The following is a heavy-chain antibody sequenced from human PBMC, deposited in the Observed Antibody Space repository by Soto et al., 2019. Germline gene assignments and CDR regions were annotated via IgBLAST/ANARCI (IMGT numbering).Heavy chain of an antibody. CDR2: INPNSGGT. J-gene: IGHJ6*02. D-gene: IGHD3-3*01. CDR3: ARDGAYYDFWSGYSYYYYYGMDV. CDR1: GYTFTGYY. V-gene: IGHV1-2*02. Sequence: GASVKVSCKASGYTFTGYYMHWVRQAPGQGLEWMGWINPNSGGTNYAQKFQGRVTMTRDTSISTAYMELSRLRSDDTAVYYCARDGAYYDFWSGYSYYYYYGMDVWGQGTTVTVSS.